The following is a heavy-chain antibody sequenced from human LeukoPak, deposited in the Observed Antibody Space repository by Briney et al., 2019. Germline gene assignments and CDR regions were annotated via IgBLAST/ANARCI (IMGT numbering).Heavy chain of an antibody. CDR2: TWYDGSQK. D-gene: IGHD3-10*01. Sequence: GGSLRLSCAASGFTFTAYGFHWLRQAPGKGLEWVAVTWYDGSQKYYVDSVRGRFSISKDDSKNTLYLQMNSLRAEDTAVYYCTRDGGAGIDYWGQGTLVTVSS. CDR3: TRDGGAGIDY. V-gene: IGHV3-33*01. J-gene: IGHJ4*02. CDR1: GFTFTAYG.